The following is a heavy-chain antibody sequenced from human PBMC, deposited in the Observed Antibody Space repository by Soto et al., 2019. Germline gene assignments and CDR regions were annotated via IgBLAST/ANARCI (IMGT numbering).Heavy chain of an antibody. D-gene: IGHD3-10*01. V-gene: IGHV3-64*02. J-gene: IGHJ3*01. CDR2: ITTDGGRP. CDR1: GFTFRGYS. Sequence: GGSLRLSCAASGFTFRGYSMYWVRQAPGKGLEYVSTITTDGGRPYYADSVKGRFTISRDNSKKTLYLQMGSLRADDMGMYYCARGRYYASGTYFDLWGRGTMVTVSS. CDR3: ARGRYYASGTYFDL.